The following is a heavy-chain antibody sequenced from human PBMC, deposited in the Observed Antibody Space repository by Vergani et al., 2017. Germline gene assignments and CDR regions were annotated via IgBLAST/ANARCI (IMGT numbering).Heavy chain of an antibody. CDR2: ISSSSSYI. J-gene: IGHJ5*02. V-gene: IGHV3-21*01. D-gene: IGHD6-6*01. CDR1: GFTFSSYS. CDR3: ARDRIAARPDWCDP. Sequence: EVQLVESGGGLVKPGGSLRLSCAASGFTFSSYSMNWVRPAPGKGLEWVSSISSSSSYIYYSDSVKGRLTISRDNAKNSLYLQMNSLRAEETAVYYCARDRIAARPDWCDPWGQGNLGTVSS.